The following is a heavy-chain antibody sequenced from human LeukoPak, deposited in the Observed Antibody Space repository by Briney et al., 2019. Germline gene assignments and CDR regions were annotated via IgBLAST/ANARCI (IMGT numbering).Heavy chain of an antibody. CDR1: GGSINSHY. CDR2: IYYSGST. Sequence: SETLPLTCTVSGGSINSHYWSWTRQPPGKGLEWIGNIYYSGSTNYNPSLKSRVLISVDTSKNQFSLTLSSVTAADTAVYFCARRVVASSRMDLWGQGTLVTVFS. CDR3: ARRVVASSRMDL. D-gene: IGHD6-13*01. J-gene: IGHJ5*02. V-gene: IGHV4-59*08.